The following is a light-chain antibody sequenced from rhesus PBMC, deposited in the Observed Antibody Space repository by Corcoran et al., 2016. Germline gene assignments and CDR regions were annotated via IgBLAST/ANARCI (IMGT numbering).Light chain of an antibody. CDR3: QQYSSSPFT. CDR1: QSISSW. J-gene: IGKJ3*01. Sequence: DIQMTQSPSSLSASVGDTVTITCRASQSISSWLAWYQQKPGKAPKLLIYKASTLQSWVPSRFSGSGSGTDFTLTISSLQSEDFATYYCQQYSSSPFTFGPGTKLDIK. V-gene: IGKV1-22*01. CDR2: KAS.